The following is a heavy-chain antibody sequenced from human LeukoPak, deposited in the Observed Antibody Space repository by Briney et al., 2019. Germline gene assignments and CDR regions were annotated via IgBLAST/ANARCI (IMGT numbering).Heavy chain of an antibody. CDR1: GGSISSYY. V-gene: IGHV4-59*01. CDR2: IYYSGST. Sequence: SETLSLTCTVSGGSISSYYWSWIRQPPGKGLEWIGYIYYSGSTNYNPSLKSRVTISVDTSKNQFSLKLSSVTAADTAVYYCASSGSYRSPFDYWGQGALVTVSS. CDR3: ASSGSYRSPFDY. J-gene: IGHJ4*02. D-gene: IGHD1-26*01.